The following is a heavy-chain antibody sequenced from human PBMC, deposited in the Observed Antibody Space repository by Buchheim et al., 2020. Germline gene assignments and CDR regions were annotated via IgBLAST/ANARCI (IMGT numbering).Heavy chain of an antibody. CDR2: IKQDGSEK. CDR1: GFTFSSYW. V-gene: IGHV3-7*01. CDR3: AREGWFGWFSGYFDL. J-gene: IGHJ2*01. D-gene: IGHD3-10*01. Sequence: EVQLVESGGGLVQPGGSLRLSCADSGFTFSSYWMSWVRQAPGKGLEWVANIKQDGSEKYYVDSVKGRFTISRDNAKNSLYLQMNSLRAEDTAVYYCAREGWFGWFSGYFDLWGRGTL.